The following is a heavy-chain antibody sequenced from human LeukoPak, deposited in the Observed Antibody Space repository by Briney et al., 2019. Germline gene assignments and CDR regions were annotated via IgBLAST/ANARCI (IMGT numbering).Heavy chain of an antibody. J-gene: IGHJ4*02. Sequence: PGGSLRLSCAASGLTFSNYWMTWVRQAPGKGLEWVANINQDGSDKYYVDSVKGRFSISRDNTKNSLFLQMNSLRAEDTAVYYCVVTRTRGDHWGQGTLVTVSS. CDR1: GLTFSNYW. CDR2: INQDGSDK. CDR3: VVTRTRGDH. D-gene: IGHD2-21*01. V-gene: IGHV3-7*03.